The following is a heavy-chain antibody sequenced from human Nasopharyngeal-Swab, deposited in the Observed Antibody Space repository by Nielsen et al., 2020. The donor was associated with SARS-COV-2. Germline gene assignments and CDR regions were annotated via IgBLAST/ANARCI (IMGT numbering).Heavy chain of an antibody. CDR2: IYYSGST. V-gene: IGHV4-39*01. J-gene: IGHJ4*02. CDR3: ARQLRIVVVVAANPAGVDY. Sequence: WIRQPPRKGLEWIGSIYYSGSTYYNPSLKSRVTISVDTSKNQFPRKLSSVTAADTAVYYCARQLRIVVVVAANPAGVDYWGQGTLVTVSS. D-gene: IGHD2-15*01.